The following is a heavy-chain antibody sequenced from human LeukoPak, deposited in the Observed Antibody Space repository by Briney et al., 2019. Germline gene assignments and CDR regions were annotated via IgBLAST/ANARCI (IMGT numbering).Heavy chain of an antibody. CDR1: GDSISSGGYY. CDR3: ARYHYGSLYFDY. D-gene: IGHD4-17*01. J-gene: IGHJ4*02. CDR2: IYYSGSN. V-gene: IGHV4-31*03. Sequence: SETLSLTCTVSGDSISSGGYYWSWIRQYPGKGLEWIGHIYYSGSNNYSPSLKSRLTISLDTSKNQFSLKLSSVTAADSAVYYCARYHYGSLYFDYWGQGTLVTVSS.